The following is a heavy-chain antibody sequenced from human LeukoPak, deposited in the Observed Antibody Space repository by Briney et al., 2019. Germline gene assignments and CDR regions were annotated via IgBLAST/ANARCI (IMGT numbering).Heavy chain of an antibody. CDR3: AKDRLHGDPNHY. V-gene: IGHV3-23*01. D-gene: IGHD4-17*01. CDR2: ISGSGGST. CDR1: GFTFSSYA. Sequence: PGGSLRLSCAASGFTFSSYAMSWVRRAPGKGLEWVSAISGSGGSTYYADSVKGRFTISRDNSKNTLCLQMNSLRAEDTAVYYCAKDRLHGDPNHYWGQGTLVTVSS. J-gene: IGHJ4*02.